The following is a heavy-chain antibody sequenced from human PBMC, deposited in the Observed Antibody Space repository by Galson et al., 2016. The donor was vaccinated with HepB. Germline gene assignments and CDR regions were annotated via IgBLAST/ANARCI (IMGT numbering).Heavy chain of an antibody. D-gene: IGHD3-10*01. V-gene: IGHV3-23*01. CDR3: AKYSGWGTRNFDY. Sequence: SLRLSCAASGFTFTFYAMTWVRQAPGKGLEWLSSIAGIGGGIYYADSVKGRFAISRDNSKNMLYLEMNNLRAEDTAVYYCAKYSGWGTRNFDYWGQETLVTVSS. J-gene: IGHJ4*02. CDR2: IAGIGGGI. CDR1: GFTFTFYA.